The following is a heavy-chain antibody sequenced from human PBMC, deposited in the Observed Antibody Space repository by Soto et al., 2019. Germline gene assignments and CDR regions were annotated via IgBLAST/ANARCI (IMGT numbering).Heavy chain of an antibody. Sequence: QVQLVESGGGVVQPGRSLRLSCAASGFPFSPYGMHWVRQAPGKGLEWVALIYFDGSNKYYSDSVKGRFTISRDNSNNTLYLQMNSLRAEDTDTYYCVRDIWDTSGWYFDYWGQGALVTVSS. D-gene: IGHD6-19*01. CDR3: VRDIWDTSGWYFDY. J-gene: IGHJ4*02. CDR2: IYFDGSNK. CDR1: GFPFSPYG. V-gene: IGHV3-33*01.